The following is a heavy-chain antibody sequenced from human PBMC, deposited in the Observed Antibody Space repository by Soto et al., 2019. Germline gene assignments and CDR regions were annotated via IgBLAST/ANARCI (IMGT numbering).Heavy chain of an antibody. J-gene: IGHJ6*02. CDR1: GYSFTSYW. CDR3: ARTSSKCFGESLYCMDV. V-gene: IGHV5-51*01. CDR2: IYPGDSDT. Sequence: GESLKISCKGSGYSFTSYWIGWVRQMPGKGLEWMGIIYPGDSDTRYSPSFQGQVTISADKSISTAYLQWSSLKASDTAMYYCARTSSKCFGESLYCMDVWGQGTTVPVSS. D-gene: IGHD3-10*01.